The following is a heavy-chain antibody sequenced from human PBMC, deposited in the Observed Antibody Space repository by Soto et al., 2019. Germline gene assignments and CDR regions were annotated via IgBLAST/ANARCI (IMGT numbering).Heavy chain of an antibody. CDR2: IYTSGST. Sequence: QVQLQESGPGLVKPSATLSLTCTVSGGSISSYYWSWIRQPAGKGLEWIGRIYTSGSTNYNPSLKSRVTMSVDTSKNQFSLKLSSVTAADTAVYYCARDLDSSSWYMGFDPWGQGTLVTVSS. V-gene: IGHV4-4*07. CDR3: ARDLDSSSWYMGFDP. J-gene: IGHJ5*02. D-gene: IGHD6-13*01. CDR1: GGSISSYY.